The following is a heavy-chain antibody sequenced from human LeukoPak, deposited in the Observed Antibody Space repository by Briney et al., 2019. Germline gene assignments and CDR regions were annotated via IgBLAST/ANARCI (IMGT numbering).Heavy chain of an antibody. CDR1: GFTFSSYG. V-gene: IGHV3-33*01. J-gene: IGHJ4*02. Sequence: GGSLRLSCAASGFTFSSYGMHWVRQAPGKGLEWVAVIWYDGSNKYYADSVKGRFTISGDNSKNTLYLQMNSLRAEDTAVYYCARGGIAARAYYFDYWGQGTLVTVSS. D-gene: IGHD6-6*01. CDR2: IWYDGSNK. CDR3: ARGGIAARAYYFDY.